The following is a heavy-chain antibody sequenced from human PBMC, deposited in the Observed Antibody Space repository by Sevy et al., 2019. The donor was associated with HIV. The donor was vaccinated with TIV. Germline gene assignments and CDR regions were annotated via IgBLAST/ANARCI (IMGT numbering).Heavy chain of an antibody. J-gene: IGHJ4*02. CDR2: IGYEGSNK. V-gene: IGHV3-33*01. CDR3: ARDPRLYGDYLLAYFDS. CDR1: GFTPSTYG. Sequence: GGFLRLSCAASGFTPSTYGMHWVRQAPGKGLEWLAVIGYEGSNKYYADSVKGPFTISRDNSNNILFLQMDSLGAEDTAIYYCARDPRLYGDYLLAYFDSWGQGTLVTVSS. D-gene: IGHD2-15*01.